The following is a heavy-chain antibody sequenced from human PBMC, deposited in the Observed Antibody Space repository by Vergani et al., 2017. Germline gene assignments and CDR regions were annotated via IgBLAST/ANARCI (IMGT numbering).Heavy chain of an antibody. Sequence: QVQLQDSGPGLVKPPGTLSLTCAVSGGSISSSDWWSWVRQPPGKGLEWIGEIYHSGSTNYNPSLKSRVTISVDKSKNQFSLKLSSVTAADTAVYYCVRVGRDGYNNYRPSYFDYWGQGTLVTVSS. CDR2: IYHSGST. J-gene: IGHJ4*02. CDR3: VRVGRDGYNNYRPSYFDY. CDR1: GGSISSSDW. V-gene: IGHV4-4*03. D-gene: IGHD5-24*01.